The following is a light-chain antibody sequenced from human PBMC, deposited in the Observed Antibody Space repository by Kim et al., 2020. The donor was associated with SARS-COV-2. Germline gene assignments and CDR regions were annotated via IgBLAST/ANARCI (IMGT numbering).Light chain of an antibody. J-gene: IGLJ2*01. V-gene: IGLV2-14*03. CDR2: SVS. CDR3: SSYTSSSTVV. Sequence: GQSITISGTGTSSDVGGFNYVSWYQRHPGKPPKLVIYSVSHRPSGVSNRFSGSKSGNTASLTISGLQAGDGADYYCSSYTSSSTVVFGGGTKLTVL. CDR1: SSDVGGFNY.